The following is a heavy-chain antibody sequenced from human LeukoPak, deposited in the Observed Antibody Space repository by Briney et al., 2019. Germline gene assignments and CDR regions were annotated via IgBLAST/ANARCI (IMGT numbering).Heavy chain of an antibody. J-gene: IGHJ4*02. CDR2: INQPGSQK. CDR3: ARGDFDC. CDR1: GFTFSYSW. Sequence: GGSLRLSCVASGFTFSYSWMIWVRQAPGKGLEWVANINQPGSQKYHVDSVKGRFTISRDNARNPLFLQMNSLTADDTAVYYCARGDFDCWGQGTLVTVSS. V-gene: IGHV3-7*03.